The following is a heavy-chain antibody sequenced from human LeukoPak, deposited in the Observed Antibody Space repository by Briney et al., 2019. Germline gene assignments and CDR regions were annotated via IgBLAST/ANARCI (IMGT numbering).Heavy chain of an antibody. D-gene: IGHD2-21*02. CDR1: GFTFSSYS. Sequence: GGSLRLSCAASGFTFSSYSMNWVRQAPGKGLEWVSSISSSSSYIYYADSVKGRFTISRDNAKNSLYLQMNSLRAEDTAVYYCARDEVVVVTAFRYYYDMDVWGKGTTVTISS. V-gene: IGHV3-21*01. J-gene: IGHJ6*03. CDR3: ARDEVVVVTAFRYYYDMDV. CDR2: ISSSSSYI.